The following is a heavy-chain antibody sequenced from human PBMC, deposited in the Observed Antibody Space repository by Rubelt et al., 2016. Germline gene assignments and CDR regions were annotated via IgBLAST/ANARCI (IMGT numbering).Heavy chain of an antibody. J-gene: IGHJ4*02. Sequence: QVQLVQSGAEVKKPGASVKVSCKASGYTFTSYVISWVRQAPGQGLEWMGWFSAYKGDTNFAQNGQGRGTMNTDTSTGTGYMERRSLRSDDTAVYYCARTLGSSYSGLGYWGQGTLVTVSS. CDR1: GYTFTSYV. CDR2: FSAYKGDT. V-gene: IGHV1-18*01. D-gene: IGHD6-6*01. CDR3: ARTLGSSYSGLGY.